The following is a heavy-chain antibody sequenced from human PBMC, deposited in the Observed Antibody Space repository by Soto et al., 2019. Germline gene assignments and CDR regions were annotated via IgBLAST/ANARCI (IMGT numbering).Heavy chain of an antibody. Sequence: ASVKVSCKASGYTFANFYMLWVRQAPGQGLEWMGIINPSGGSTSYAQKFQGRVTMTRDTSTTTVHMELSSLRSEDTAVYYCARVWYSENYLKNDYWGPGTLVTASS. CDR1: GYTFANFY. V-gene: IGHV1-46*01. J-gene: IGHJ4*02. CDR2: INPSGGST. CDR3: ARVWYSENYLKNDY. D-gene: IGHD1-26*01.